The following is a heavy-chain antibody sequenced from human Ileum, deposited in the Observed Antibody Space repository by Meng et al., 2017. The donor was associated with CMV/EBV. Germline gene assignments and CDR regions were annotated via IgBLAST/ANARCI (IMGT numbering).Heavy chain of an antibody. J-gene: IGHJ4*02. V-gene: IGHV3-30*04. Sequence: SLKTSCATSGITFSDYAMHWVRQAPGKRLEWGAIISYDGRNQFYAGSVKGRFTISRDSFKNTLFLQMNILRGDDTAIYYCGRERTGYSFECWGQGTSVTVSS. CDR3: GRERTGYSFEC. D-gene: IGHD3-9*01. CDR2: ISYDGRNQ. CDR1: GITFSDYA.